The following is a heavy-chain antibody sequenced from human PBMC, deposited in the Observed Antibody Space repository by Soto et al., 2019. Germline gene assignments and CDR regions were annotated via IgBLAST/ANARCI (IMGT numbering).Heavy chain of an antibody. V-gene: IGHV5-10-1*01. CDR2: IDPSDSYT. J-gene: IGHJ6*02. D-gene: IGHD2-8*01. CDR1: GYSFTSYW. Sequence: GESLKISCKGSGYSFTSYWISWVRQMPGKGLEWMGRIDPSDSYTNYSPSFQGHVTISADESISTAYLQWSSLKASDTAMYYCARHDIVLMEYDNRIKGSYYYGMDVWGQGTTVTVSS. CDR3: ARHDIVLMEYDNRIKGSYYYGMDV.